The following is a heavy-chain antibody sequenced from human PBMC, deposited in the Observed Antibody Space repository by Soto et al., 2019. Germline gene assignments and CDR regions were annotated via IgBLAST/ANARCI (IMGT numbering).Heavy chain of an antibody. CDR2: ISYDGNNI. D-gene: IGHD2-8*01. V-gene: IGHV3-30*18. CDR1: GFTFNSYG. Sequence: GGSLRLSCAASGFTFNSYGIHWVRQAPGKALEWVAVISYDGNNIYYGDSVQGRFTISRDNSKNTIYLQMNSLRAEDTAVYYCAKDVGYCTNGVCLYNWFDPWGQGTLVTVSS. CDR3: AKDVGYCTNGVCLYNWFDP. J-gene: IGHJ5*02.